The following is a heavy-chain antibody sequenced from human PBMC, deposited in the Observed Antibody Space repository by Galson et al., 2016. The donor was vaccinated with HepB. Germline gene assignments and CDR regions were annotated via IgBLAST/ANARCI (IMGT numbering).Heavy chain of an antibody. J-gene: IGHJ4*02. CDR3: ATGYSHNLNLDY. Sequence: SLRLSCAASGFTFSTYAMSWVRQAPGKGLEWVSVVYGGGTSYSADFVEGRFTISRDNSKDTVYLQMNSLRAEDTAVYYCATGYSHNLNLDYWGQGTLVTVSS. D-gene: IGHD5-18*01. V-gene: IGHV3-23*03. CDR1: GFTFSTYA. CDR2: VYGGGTS.